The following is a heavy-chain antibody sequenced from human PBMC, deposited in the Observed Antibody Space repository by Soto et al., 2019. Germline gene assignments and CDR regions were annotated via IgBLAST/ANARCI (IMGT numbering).Heavy chain of an antibody. J-gene: IGHJ1*01. V-gene: IGHV3-53*01. CDR3: ARDRVESGYPEYFQH. CDR1: GFTVSSNY. D-gene: IGHD3-22*01. CDR2: SGSR. Sequence: EVQLVESGGGLIQPGGSLRLSCAASGFTVSSNYMSWVRQAPGKGLEWVSVSGSRYYADSVKGRFTISRDNSKNTLYLQMNSLRAEDTAVYYCARDRVESGYPEYFQHWGQGTLVTVSS.